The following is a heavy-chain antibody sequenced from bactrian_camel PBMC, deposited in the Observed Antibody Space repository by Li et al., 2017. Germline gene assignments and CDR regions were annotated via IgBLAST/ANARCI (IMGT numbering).Heavy chain of an antibody. D-gene: IGHD4*01. CDR1: GFTDPSYC. Sequence: HVQLVESGGGSVQAGGSLTLSCSASGFTDPSYCVGWFRQAPGKEREGVAKIWTGGGSAWYDDSVKGRFTISQDGAKTTVYLQMNSLKPEDTAMYYCAADLGLCHNNPVAFGYKGRGTQVTVS. CDR2: IWTGGGSA. V-gene: IGHV3S1*01. J-gene: IGHJ6*01. CDR3: AADLGLCHNNPVAFGY.